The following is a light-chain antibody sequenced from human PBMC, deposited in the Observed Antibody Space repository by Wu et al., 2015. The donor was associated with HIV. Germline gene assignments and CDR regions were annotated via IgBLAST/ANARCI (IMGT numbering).Light chain of an antibody. Sequence: EIVLTQSPGTLSLSAGERATLSCRVSQSVTSNYLAWYQQKPGQAPRLLIYGASSRATGIPDRFSGSGSGTDFTLTISRLEPEDFAVYYCQQYGSFDLRLTFGGGTKVEIK. CDR3: QQYGSFDLRLT. CDR2: GAS. J-gene: IGKJ4*01. V-gene: IGKV3-20*01. CDR1: QSVTSNY.